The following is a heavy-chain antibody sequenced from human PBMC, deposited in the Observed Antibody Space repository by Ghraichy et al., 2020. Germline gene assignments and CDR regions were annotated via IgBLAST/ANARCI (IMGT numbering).Heavy chain of an antibody. D-gene: IGHD3-9*01. CDR3: ARTFDFKKMYYLDS. J-gene: IGHJ4*01. Sequence: SETLSLTCNVSGGFINNHYWSWIRQPPGKGLEWIGYIYSSGSTNYNPFLRSRLTMSVDTSKSQLSLKLSSVTAADTAVYYCARTFDFKKMYYLDSWGHGTLVVVSS. CDR1: GGFINNHY. CDR2: IYSSGST. V-gene: IGHV4-59*08.